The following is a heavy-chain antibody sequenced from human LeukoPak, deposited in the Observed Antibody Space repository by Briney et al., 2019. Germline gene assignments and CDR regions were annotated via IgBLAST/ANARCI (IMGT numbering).Heavy chain of an antibody. D-gene: IGHD3-10*01. CDR3: ARMDGSGSYGFDY. V-gene: IGHV4-34*01. Sequence: PSETLSLICAVYGGSFSGYYWSWIRQPPGKGLEWIGEINHSGSTNYNPSLKSRVTISVDTSKNQFSLKLSSVTAADTAVYYCARMDGSGSYGFDYWGQGTLVTVSS. CDR1: GGSFSGYY. J-gene: IGHJ4*02. CDR2: INHSGST.